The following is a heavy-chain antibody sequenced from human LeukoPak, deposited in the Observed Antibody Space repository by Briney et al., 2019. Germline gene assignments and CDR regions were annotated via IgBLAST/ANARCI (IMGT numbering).Heavy chain of an antibody. V-gene: IGHV3-48*01. D-gene: IGHD3-16*02. J-gene: IGHJ4*02. CDR3: ARTNSLFDL. Sequence: GGSLRLSCAASGFTFSSYSMNWVRQAPGKGLEWVSYIGSSSSTIYYADSVKGRFTISRDNAKNSLYLQLNSLRAEDTAVYYCARTNSLFDLWGQGTLVTVSS. CDR1: GFTFSSYS. CDR2: IGSSSSTI.